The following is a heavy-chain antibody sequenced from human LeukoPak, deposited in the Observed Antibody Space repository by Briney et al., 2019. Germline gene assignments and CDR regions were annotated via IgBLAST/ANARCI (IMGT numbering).Heavy chain of an antibody. Sequence: PGGSLRLSCAASGFTFSSYEMNWVRQAPGKGLEWVSYISSSGSTIYYADSVKGRFTISRDNAKNSLYLQMNSLRAEDTAVYYCARRYDMDYYYMDVWGKGTTVTISS. CDR1: GFTFSSYE. D-gene: IGHD3-9*01. CDR2: ISSSGSTI. J-gene: IGHJ6*03. CDR3: ARRYDMDYYYMDV. V-gene: IGHV3-48*03.